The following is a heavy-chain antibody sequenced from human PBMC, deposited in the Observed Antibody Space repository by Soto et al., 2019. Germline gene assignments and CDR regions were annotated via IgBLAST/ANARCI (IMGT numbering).Heavy chain of an antibody. CDR3: ARHRRTTVAKFYFDN. CDR1: GGSINSYC. V-gene: IGHV4-59*08. J-gene: IGHJ4*02. D-gene: IGHD4-4*01. Sequence: QVQLQESGPGLVKPSETLSLTCTVSGGSINSYCWSWIRQPPGKGLEWIAYIFDSGNANYNPSLKSRVTISVDSSKSQFTLKQTSVTAADTAVYYCARHRRTTVAKFYFDNWGQGALVTVSS. CDR2: IFDSGNA.